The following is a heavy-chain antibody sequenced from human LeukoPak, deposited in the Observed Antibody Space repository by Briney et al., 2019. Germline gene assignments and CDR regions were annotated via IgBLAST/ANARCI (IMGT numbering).Heavy chain of an antibody. V-gene: IGHV4-59*01. J-gene: IGHJ4*02. CDR2: IYYSGST. D-gene: IGHD5-24*01. CDR3: ATGDVFFDY. Sequence: SETLSLTCSVSGGSISSYYCSWIRQPPGKGLEWIGYIYYSGSTNYNPSLKSRVTFSIDTSKNQFSLKLSSVTAADTAVYYCATGDVFFDYWGQGTLVTVSS. CDR1: GGSISSYY.